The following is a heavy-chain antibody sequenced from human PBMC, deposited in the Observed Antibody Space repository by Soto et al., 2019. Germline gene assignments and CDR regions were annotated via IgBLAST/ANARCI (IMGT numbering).Heavy chain of an antibody. Sequence: TLCLTYFGVGCHTCCNTLWSWVRQPTGKGLEWNGEIYHSGSTNYNPSLKSRVTISVDKSKNQFSLTLGSVTAADTAAYYCASRIHYFDYWGQGTLVTVSS. CDR1: GCHTCCNTL. J-gene: IGHJ4*02. V-gene: IGHV4-4*02. CDR3: ASRIHYFDY. CDR2: IYHSGST.